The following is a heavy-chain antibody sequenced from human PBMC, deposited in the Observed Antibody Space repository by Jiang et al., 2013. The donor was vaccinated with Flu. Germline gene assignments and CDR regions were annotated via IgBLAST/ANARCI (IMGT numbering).Heavy chain of an antibody. CDR1: GGSISSSSYY. CDR3: ARRLGTVGGSRAWYFDL. Sequence: PGLVKPSETLSLTCTVSGGSISSSSYYWGWIRQPPGKGLEWIGSIYYSGSTYYNPSLKSRVTISVDTSKNQFSLKLSSVTAADTAVYYCARRLGTVGGSRAWYFDLWGRGTLVTVSS. J-gene: IGHJ2*01. V-gene: IGHV4-39*01. CDR2: IYYSGST. D-gene: IGHD3-16*01.